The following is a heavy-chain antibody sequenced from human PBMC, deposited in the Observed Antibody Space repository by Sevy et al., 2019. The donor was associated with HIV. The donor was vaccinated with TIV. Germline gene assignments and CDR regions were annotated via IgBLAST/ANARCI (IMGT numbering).Heavy chain of an antibody. Sequence: GGSLRLSCAASGFTFDDYAMLWVRQAPGKGLEWVSGISWNSGSIGYADSVKGRFTISRDNAKNSLYLQMNSLRAEDMALYYCAKSNYYDSSGYLDYWGQGTLVTVSS. V-gene: IGHV3-9*03. CDR3: AKSNYYDSSGYLDY. D-gene: IGHD3-22*01. CDR1: GFTFDDYA. J-gene: IGHJ4*02. CDR2: ISWNSGSI.